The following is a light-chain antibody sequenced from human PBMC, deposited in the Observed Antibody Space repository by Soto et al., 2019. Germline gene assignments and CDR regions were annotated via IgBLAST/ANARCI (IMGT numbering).Light chain of an antibody. CDR1: QSISYW. Sequence: IQMSQSPSTLSASVGDRVIITCRASQSISYWLAWYQQKPGKVPEGLIYKASSLVSGVPPRFSGSGSGTEFTLTISSLQPDDFATYYCLQYSTYPVTFGGGTRVEIK. V-gene: IGKV1-5*03. CDR3: LQYSTYPVT. CDR2: KAS. J-gene: IGKJ4*01.